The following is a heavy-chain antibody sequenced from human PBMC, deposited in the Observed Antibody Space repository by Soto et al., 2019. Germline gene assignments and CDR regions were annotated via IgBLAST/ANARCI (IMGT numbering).Heavy chain of an antibody. CDR1: GFTFSGSA. J-gene: IGHJ4*02. Sequence: EVPLVKSGVGLVQPGESLKLSCAVSGFTFSGSAMHWVRQASGKGLEWVGRIRSKANNYATTYAASVKGRFTISRDDSKNTAYLQMNSLKSEDTAVYYCTRGYGDYVRDYWGQGTLVTVSS. D-gene: IGHD4-17*01. V-gene: IGHV3-73*01. CDR2: IRSKANNYAT. CDR3: TRGYGDYVRDY.